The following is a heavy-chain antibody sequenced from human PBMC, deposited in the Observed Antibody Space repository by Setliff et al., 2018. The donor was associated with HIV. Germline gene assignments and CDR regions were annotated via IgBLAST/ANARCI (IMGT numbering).Heavy chain of an antibody. CDR3: ARAKATRQARPTNCFDP. Sequence: ASVKVSCKASGYTFTGYYMHWVRQAPGQGLEWMGGIIPMFVTANYAQKFQDRVTITADESTSTAYMELSSLRFEDTAVYYCARAKATRQARPTNCFDPWGQGTRVTVSS. CDR1: GYTFTGYY. CDR2: IIPMFVTA. J-gene: IGHJ5*02. V-gene: IGHV1-69*13. D-gene: IGHD1-1*01.